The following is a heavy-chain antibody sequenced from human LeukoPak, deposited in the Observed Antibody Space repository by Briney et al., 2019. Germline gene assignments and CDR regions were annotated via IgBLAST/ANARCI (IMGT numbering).Heavy chain of an antibody. CDR3: AKDRSSSWYGGWFDP. CDR1: GFTFSSYA. Sequence: PGGSLRLSCAASGFTFSSYAMSSVRQAPGKGLEWVSAISGSGGITYYADSVKGRFTISRDNSKNTLYLQMNSLRAEDTAVYYCAKDRSSSWYGGWFDPWGQGTLVTVSS. V-gene: IGHV3-23*01. D-gene: IGHD6-13*01. J-gene: IGHJ5*02. CDR2: ISGSGGIT.